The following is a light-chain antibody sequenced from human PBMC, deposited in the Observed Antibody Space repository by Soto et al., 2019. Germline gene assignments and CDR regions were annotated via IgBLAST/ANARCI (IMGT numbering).Light chain of an antibody. CDR1: TGPVTNGHF. Sequence: QAVVTQEPSLTVSPGGTVTLTCGSSTGPVTNGHFPYWFQQKPGQAPRPLIYDTDNKHSWTPARFSASLLGDKAALTLSGALPEDEAHYYCLLSYTGRLYVFGPGTKLTVL. J-gene: IGLJ1*01. CDR3: LLSYTGRLYV. CDR2: DTD. V-gene: IGLV7-46*01.